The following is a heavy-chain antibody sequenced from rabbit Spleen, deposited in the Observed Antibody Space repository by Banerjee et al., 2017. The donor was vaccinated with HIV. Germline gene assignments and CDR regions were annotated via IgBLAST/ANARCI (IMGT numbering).Heavy chain of an antibody. D-gene: IGHD2-1*01. CDR3: AREEYSDDDYGDYDL. V-gene: IGHV1S40*01. J-gene: IGHJ3*01. CDR1: GVSFSSSSY. CDR2: IDSGSSGFT. Sequence: QSLEESGGDLVKPGASLTLTCTASGVSFSSSSYMCWVRQAPGKGLEWIACIDSGSSGFTYFATWAKGRFTCSKTSSTTVTLQMTRLTAADTATYFCAREEYSDDDYGDYDLWGQGTLVTVS.